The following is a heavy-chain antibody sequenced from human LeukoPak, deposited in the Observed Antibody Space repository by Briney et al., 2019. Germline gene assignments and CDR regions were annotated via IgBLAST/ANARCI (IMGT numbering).Heavy chain of an antibody. CDR1: GFTFSTYS. V-gene: IGHV3-48*04. CDR2: ISSSSRST. Sequence: GGSLRLSCAASGFTFSTYSMTWVRQAPGKGLEWVSYISSSSRSTYYADSVKGRFTISRDNAKNSLYLQMNSLRAEDTALYYCARVTRYYDFWSGNLYYYYMDVWGKGTTVTVSS. D-gene: IGHD3-3*01. J-gene: IGHJ6*03. CDR3: ARVTRYYDFWSGNLYYYYMDV.